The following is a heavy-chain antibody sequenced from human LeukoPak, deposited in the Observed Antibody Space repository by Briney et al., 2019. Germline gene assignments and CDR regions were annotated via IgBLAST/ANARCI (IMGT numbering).Heavy chain of an antibody. D-gene: IGHD2-2*01. CDR2: ISWNSGSI. J-gene: IGHJ2*01. CDR3: AKCPDTSCYDVDWYFDL. V-gene: IGHV3-9*01. Sequence: PGGSLRLSCAASGFTFSSYAMHWVRQAPGKGLEWVSGISWNSGSIVYADSVKGRFTISRDNAKNSLYLQMNSLGAEDTALYYCAKCPDTSCYDVDWYFDLWGRGTLVTVSS. CDR1: GFTFSSYA.